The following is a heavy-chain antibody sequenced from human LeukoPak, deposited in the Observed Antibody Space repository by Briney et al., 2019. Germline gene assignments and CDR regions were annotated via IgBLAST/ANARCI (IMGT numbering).Heavy chain of an antibody. V-gene: IGHV3-74*03. J-gene: IGHJ4*02. D-gene: IGHD3-10*01. Sequence: GGSLRLSCAASGFAFSTYWMHWVRQVPVKGLVWVSTINTDGSRTTYGDSVKGRFTISRDNAKSTLYLQMNSLSVEDTALYFCVRFSIGSWGQGTLVTVSS. CDR1: GFAFSTYW. CDR3: VRFSIGS. CDR2: INTDGSRT.